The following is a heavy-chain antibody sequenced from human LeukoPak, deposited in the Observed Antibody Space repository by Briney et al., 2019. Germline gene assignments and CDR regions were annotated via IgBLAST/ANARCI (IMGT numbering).Heavy chain of an antibody. CDR3: AKDQAVATLGDY. V-gene: IGHV3-23*01. D-gene: IGHD5-12*01. CDR1: GFTFSSYA. J-gene: IGHJ4*02. CDR2: ISGSGGST. Sequence: TGGSLRLSCAASGFTFSSYAMSWVRQAPGKGLEWVSAISGSGGSTYYADSVKSRFTISRDNSKNTLHLQMNSLRAEDTAVYYCAKDQAVATLGDYWGQGTLVTVSS.